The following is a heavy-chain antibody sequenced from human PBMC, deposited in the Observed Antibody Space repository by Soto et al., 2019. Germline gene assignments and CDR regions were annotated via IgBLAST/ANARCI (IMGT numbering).Heavy chain of an antibody. D-gene: IGHD2-8*02. J-gene: IGHJ3*02. V-gene: IGHV4-59*08. CDR3: ARQVTGLIGYAYDI. CDR2: IYYDGTI. Sequence: QVQLQESGPGLVKPSETLSLTCTVSGGSISGYYWAWVRQPPERGLEWISFIYYDGTISSNPSLTSRVTSSLDTSKNLFSLKLNSVAAADTAIYYCARQVTGLIGYAYDIWGQGTMVTVSS. CDR1: GGSISGYY.